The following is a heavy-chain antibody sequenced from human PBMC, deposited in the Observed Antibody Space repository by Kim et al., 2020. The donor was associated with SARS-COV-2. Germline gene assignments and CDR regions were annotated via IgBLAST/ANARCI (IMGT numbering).Heavy chain of an antibody. CDR3: AKDYGQWLARFWYFDL. Sequence: GGSLRLSCAASGFTFDDYAMHWVRQAPGKGLEWVSGISWNSGSIGYADSVKGRFTISRDNAKNSLYLQMNSLRAEDTALYYCAKDYGQWLARFWYFDLWGRGTLVTVSS. J-gene: IGHJ2*01. CDR1: GFTFDDYA. V-gene: IGHV3-9*01. CDR2: ISWNSGSI. D-gene: IGHD6-19*01.